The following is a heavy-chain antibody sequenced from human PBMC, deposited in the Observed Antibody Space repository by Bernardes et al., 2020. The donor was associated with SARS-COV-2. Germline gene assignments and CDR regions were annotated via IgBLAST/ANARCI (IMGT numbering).Heavy chain of an antibody. CDR2: INPHSGGT. V-gene: IGHV1-2*04. Sequence: ASVKVSCKASGYTFTGYYIHWVRQAPGQGLEWMGWINPHSGGTNYAQNFQGWVTMTTDTSISTAYMELSRLRSDDTAVYYCARDPHDYSKGRLYYFDSWGQGTLVTVSS. D-gene: IGHD4-4*01. CDR3: ARDPHDYSKGRLYYFDS. CDR1: GYTFTGYY. J-gene: IGHJ4*02.